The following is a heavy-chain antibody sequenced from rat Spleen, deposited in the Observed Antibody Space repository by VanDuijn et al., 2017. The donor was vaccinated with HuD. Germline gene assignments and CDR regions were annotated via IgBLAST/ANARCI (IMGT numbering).Heavy chain of an antibody. Sequence: EVQLVESGGGLVQPGRSLKLSCAASGFTFSDYYMAWVRQAPTKGLEWVATISSDGRRNYYRDSVKGRFTISRDNAKSSLYLQMDSLRSEDTATYYCARHGYNSYFDYWGLGTMVAVSS. J-gene: IGHJ1*01. D-gene: IGHD1-9*01. CDR1: GFTFSDYY. CDR2: ISSDGRRN. V-gene: IGHV5-7*01. CDR3: ARHGYNSYFDY.